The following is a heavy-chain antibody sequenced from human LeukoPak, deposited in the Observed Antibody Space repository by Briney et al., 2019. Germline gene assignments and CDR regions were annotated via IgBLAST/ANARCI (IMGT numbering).Heavy chain of an antibody. D-gene: IGHD3-3*01. CDR2: INHSGST. Sequence: SETLSLTCAVYGGSFRGYYWSWIRQPPGKGLEWIGEINHSGSTNYNPSLKSRVTISVDTSKNQFSLKLSSATAADTAVYYCARHGGWLFYPGYYYYMDVWGKGTTVTVSS. CDR3: ARHGGWLFYPGYYYYMDV. V-gene: IGHV4-34*01. CDR1: GGSFRGYY. J-gene: IGHJ6*03.